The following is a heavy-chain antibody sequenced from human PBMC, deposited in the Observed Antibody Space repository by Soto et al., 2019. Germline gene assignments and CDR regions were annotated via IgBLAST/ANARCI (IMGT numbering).Heavy chain of an antibody. CDR1: GFSFTTYG. CDR3: AREKDRWLH. Sequence: GGSLRLSCAASGFSFTTYGMHWVRQAPGKGLEWVALISHDGSNEYYADSVTGRFAISRDNSRNTLYLQMNSLRAEDTAVYYCAREKDRWLHWGQGTLVTVSS. V-gene: IGHV3-30*03. J-gene: IGHJ4*02. CDR2: ISHDGSNE. D-gene: IGHD6-19*01.